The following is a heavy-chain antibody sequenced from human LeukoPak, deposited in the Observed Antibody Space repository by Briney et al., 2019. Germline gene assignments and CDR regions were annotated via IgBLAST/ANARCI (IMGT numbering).Heavy chain of an antibody. CDR3: ARTRKHTYGDYVRWFDP. D-gene: IGHD4-17*01. V-gene: IGHV4-30-2*01. CDR1: GGSISSGGYS. CDR2: IYHSGST. Sequence: SETLSLTCAVSGGSISSGGYSWSWIRQPPGKGLEWIGYIYHSGSTYYNPSLKSRVTISVDRSKNQFSLKLSSVTAADTAVYYCARTRKHTYGDYVRWFDPWGQGTLVTVSS. J-gene: IGHJ5*02.